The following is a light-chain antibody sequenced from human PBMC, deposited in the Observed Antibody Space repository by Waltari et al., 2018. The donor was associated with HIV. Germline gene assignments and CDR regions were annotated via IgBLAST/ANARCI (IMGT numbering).Light chain of an antibody. Sequence: SSELTQDPAVSVALGQTVRITCQGDSLRSYYASWYQQKPGHAPVLAIYGKNNRPSGIPDRFCGSSSGNTASMTIAGAQAEDEADYYCNSRDSSGNRYVFGTGTKVTVL. CDR1: SLRSYY. J-gene: IGLJ1*01. CDR2: GKN. CDR3: NSRDSSGNRYV. V-gene: IGLV3-19*01.